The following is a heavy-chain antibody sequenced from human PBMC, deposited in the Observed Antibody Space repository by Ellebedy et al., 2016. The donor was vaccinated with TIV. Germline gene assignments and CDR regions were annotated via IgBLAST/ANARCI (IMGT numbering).Heavy chain of an antibody. V-gene: IGHV3-23*01. J-gene: IGHJ6*02. Sequence: GESLKISXAASGFTFSSYSMNWVRQAPGKGLEWVSAISGSGGSTYYADSVKGRFTISRDNSKNTLYLQMNSLRAEDTAVYYCAKDARKGGYDSYYGMDVWGQGTTVTVSS. CDR1: GFTFSSYS. D-gene: IGHD5-12*01. CDR2: ISGSGGST. CDR3: AKDARKGGYDSYYGMDV.